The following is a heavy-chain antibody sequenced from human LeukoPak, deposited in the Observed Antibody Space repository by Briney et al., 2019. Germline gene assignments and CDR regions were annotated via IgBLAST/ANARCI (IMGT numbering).Heavy chain of an antibody. Sequence: PSETLSLTCSVSGGSISSYCWSWVRQPAGKGLEWIGRIYSSGSTNYNPSLNSRVTMSVDTSNNQFSLRLTSVTAADTAVYYCARGTTAAAGIFDCWGQGTLVTASS. CDR1: GGSISSYC. CDR3: ARGTTAAAGIFDC. D-gene: IGHD6-13*01. V-gene: IGHV4-4*07. CDR2: IYSSGST. J-gene: IGHJ4*02.